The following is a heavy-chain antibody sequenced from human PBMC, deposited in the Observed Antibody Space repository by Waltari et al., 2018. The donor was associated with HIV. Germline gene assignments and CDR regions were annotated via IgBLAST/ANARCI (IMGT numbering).Heavy chain of an antibody. Sequence: EGQLLESGGGLVQPGGSLRLSCAASGFTFSNYAMNWVRQAPGKGLEWVSAIRCSAYSTYYADSGKGRFTSSGDNSQNKLFLQMNSLRADDTAVYFCAKEHQYSHTWYSFYGMDVWGQGTTVTVSS. J-gene: IGHJ6*02. CDR1: GFTFSNYA. D-gene: IGHD6-13*01. CDR3: AKEHQYSHTWYSFYGMDV. V-gene: IGHV3-23*01. CDR2: IRCSAYST.